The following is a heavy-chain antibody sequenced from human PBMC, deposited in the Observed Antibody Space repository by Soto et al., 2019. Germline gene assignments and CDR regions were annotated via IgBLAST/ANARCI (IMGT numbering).Heavy chain of an antibody. J-gene: IGHJ6*02. CDR2: IWYDGSNK. CDR3: AREGYSSSPLWCYGMGV. V-gene: IGHV3-33*01. CDR1: GFTFSSYG. Sequence: QVQLVESGGGVVQPGRSLRLSCAASGFTFSSYGMHWVRQAPGKGLEWVAVIWYDGSNKYYADSVKGRFTISRDNSKNTLDLQMHRLRAEDTAVYYCAREGYSSSPLWCYGMGVWGQGTTVTVSS. D-gene: IGHD6-13*01.